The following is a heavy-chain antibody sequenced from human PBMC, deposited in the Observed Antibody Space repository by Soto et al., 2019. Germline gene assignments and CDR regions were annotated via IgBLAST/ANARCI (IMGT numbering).Heavy chain of an antibody. CDR1: GFTFSSYA. Sequence: PGGSLRLSCAASGFTFSSYAMHWVRQAPGKGLEWVAVISYDGSNKCYADSVKGRFTISRDNSKNTLYLQMNSLRAEDTAVYYCAREDTVTDGMDVWGQGTTVTVSS. CDR3: AREDTVTDGMDV. CDR2: ISYDGSNK. V-gene: IGHV3-30-3*01. J-gene: IGHJ6*02. D-gene: IGHD4-17*01.